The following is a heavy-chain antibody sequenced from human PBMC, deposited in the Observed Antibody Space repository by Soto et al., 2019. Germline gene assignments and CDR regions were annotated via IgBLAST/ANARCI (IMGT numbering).Heavy chain of an antibody. CDR2: INPNSGGT. J-gene: IGHJ5*02. CDR3: ARDYYDSSGSQGWFDP. D-gene: IGHD3-22*01. CDR1: GYTFTSYY. V-gene: IGHV1-2*02. Sequence: QVQLVQSGAEVKKPGASVKVSCKASGYTFTSYYMHWVRQAPGQGLEWMGWINPNSGGTNYAQKFQGRVTMTRDTSISTAYMELSRLRSDDTAVYYCARDYYDSSGSQGWFDPWGQGTLVTVSS.